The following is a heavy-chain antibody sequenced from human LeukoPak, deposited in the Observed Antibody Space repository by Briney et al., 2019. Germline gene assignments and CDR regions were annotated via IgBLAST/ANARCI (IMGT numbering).Heavy chain of an antibody. D-gene: IGHD3-22*01. CDR3: AKDGSPYLGYYDSSAGAFDI. CDR2: ISGSGGST. V-gene: IGHV3-23*01. J-gene: IGHJ3*02. Sequence: GGSLRLSCAASGFTFSSYAMSWVRQAPGKGLEWVSAISGSGGSTYYADSVKGRFTISRDNSKNTLYLQMNSLRAEDTAVYYCAKDGSPYLGYYDSSAGAFDIWGQGTMVTVSS. CDR1: GFTFSSYA.